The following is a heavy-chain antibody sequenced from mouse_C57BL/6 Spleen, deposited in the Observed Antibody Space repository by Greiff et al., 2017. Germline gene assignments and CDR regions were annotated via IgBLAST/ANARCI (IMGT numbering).Heavy chain of an antibody. CDR2: IHPNSGST. V-gene: IGHV1-64*01. CDR3: ARDNYEGVSKAMDY. Sequence: QVQLQQPGAELVKPGASVKLSCKASGYTFTSYWMHWVKQRPGQGLEWIGMIHPNSGSTNYNEKFKSKATLTVDKSSSTAYMQLSSLTSEDSAVYYCARDNYEGVSKAMDYWGQGTSVTVSS. J-gene: IGHJ4*01. CDR1: GYTFTSYW. D-gene: IGHD2-12*01.